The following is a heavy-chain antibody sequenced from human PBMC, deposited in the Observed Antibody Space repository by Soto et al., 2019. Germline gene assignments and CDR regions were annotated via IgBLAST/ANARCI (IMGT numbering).Heavy chain of an antibody. V-gene: IGHV4-4*02. Sequence: PSETLSLTCAVSGGSISSSNWWSWVRQPPGKGLEWIGEIYHSGSTNYNPSLKSRVTISVDKSKNQFSLKLSSVTAADTAVYYCARFVPPPYYYDSSGYYYGPPPVRRGEDAFDIWGQGTMVTVSS. J-gene: IGHJ3*02. CDR1: GGSISSSNW. CDR3: ARFVPPPYYYDSSGYYYGPPPVRRGEDAFDI. CDR2: IYHSGST. D-gene: IGHD3-22*01.